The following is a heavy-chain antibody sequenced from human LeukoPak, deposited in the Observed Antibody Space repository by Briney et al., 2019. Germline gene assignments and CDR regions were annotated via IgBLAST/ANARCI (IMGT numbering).Heavy chain of an antibody. CDR1: GGTFNSYA. V-gene: IGHV1-69*05. J-gene: IGHJ4*02. Sequence: SVKVSCKASGGTFNSYAISWVRQAPGQGLEWMGRIIPIFGTANYAQKFQGRVTITTDESTSTAYMELSCLRSKDTAAYYCARGLFAGSTSCYDYWGQGTLVTVSS. CDR3: ARGLFAGSTSCYDY. CDR2: IIPIFGTA. D-gene: IGHD2-2*01.